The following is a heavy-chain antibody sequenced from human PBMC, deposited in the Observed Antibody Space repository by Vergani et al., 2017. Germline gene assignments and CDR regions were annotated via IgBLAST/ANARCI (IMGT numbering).Heavy chain of an antibody. Sequence: EVQLVESGGGLVQPGGSLRLSCAASGFTFSSYEMNWVRQAPGKGLEWVSYISSSSSYTNYADSVKGRFTISRDNAKNSLYLQMNSLRAEDTAVYYCASFRNYYGSGSYPFDYWGQGTLVTVSS. CDR2: ISSSSSYT. J-gene: IGHJ4*02. CDR1: GFTFSSYE. CDR3: ASFRNYYGSGSYPFDY. V-gene: IGHV3-48*03. D-gene: IGHD3-10*01.